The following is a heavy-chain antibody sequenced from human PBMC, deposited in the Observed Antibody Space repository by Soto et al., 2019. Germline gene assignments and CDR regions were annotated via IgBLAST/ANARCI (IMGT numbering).Heavy chain of an antibody. J-gene: IGHJ5*02. CDR2: VNDGGDRT. CDR1: GFTFSSYA. Sequence: PGGSLRLSCAASGFTFSSYAMSWVRQSPGEGPEWVSSVNDGGDRTYYADSVKGRFTISRDNSKNTLYLQMNTLRAEDTALYYCVRDPQSSGWSYNWYDPWGQGTRVTVSS. V-gene: IGHV3-23*01. CDR3: VRDPQSSGWSYNWYDP. D-gene: IGHD6-19*01.